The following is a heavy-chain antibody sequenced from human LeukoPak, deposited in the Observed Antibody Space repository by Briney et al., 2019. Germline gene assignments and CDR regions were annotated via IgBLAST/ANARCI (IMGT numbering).Heavy chain of an antibody. CDR1: GFTFSSYA. CDR2: ISGSGGST. J-gene: IGHJ4*02. D-gene: IGHD3-9*01. V-gene: IGHV3-23*01. Sequence: PGGSLRLSCAASGFTFSSYAMSWVRQAPGKGLEWVSAISGSGGSTYYADSVKGRFTISRDNSKNTLYLQMNSLRAEDTAVYYCAKEGPPSYYDILTGYSLNPEFDYWGQGTLVTVSS. CDR3: AKEGPPSYYDILTGYSLNPEFDY.